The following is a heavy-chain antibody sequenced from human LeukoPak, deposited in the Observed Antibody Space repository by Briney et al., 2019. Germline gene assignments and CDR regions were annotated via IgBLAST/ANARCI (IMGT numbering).Heavy chain of an antibody. CDR2: ISANGGET. CDR1: GFTFSIYA. J-gene: IGHJ4*02. V-gene: IGHV3-23*01. Sequence: GAPLRLSCAASGFTFSIYAMNWVRQAPGKGLEWVSSISANGGETHYADSVKGRFTISRDNSKNTLYLQINNPRVEDTAVYYCAKRYYDFPLDYWGQGTLVTV. CDR3: AKRYYDFPLDY. D-gene: IGHD3-3*01.